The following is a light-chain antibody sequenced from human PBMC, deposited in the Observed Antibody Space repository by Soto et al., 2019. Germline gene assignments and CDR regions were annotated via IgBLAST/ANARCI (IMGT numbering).Light chain of an antibody. J-gene: IGKJ5*01. CDR3: QQSYSTPII. CDR1: QSISSY. V-gene: IGKV1-39*01. Sequence: DIQMTQSPSSLSAPVGDRVTITCRASQSISSYLNWYQQKPGKAPKLLIYAASSLQSGVPSRFSGSGSGTDFTLTISSLQPEDFATYYCQQSYSTPIIFGQGTRLEIK. CDR2: AAS.